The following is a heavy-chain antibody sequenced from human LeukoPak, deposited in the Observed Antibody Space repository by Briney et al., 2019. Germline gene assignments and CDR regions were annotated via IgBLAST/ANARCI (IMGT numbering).Heavy chain of an antibody. J-gene: IGHJ4*02. CDR2: IKQDGSEK. D-gene: IGHD4-17*01. Sequence: GGSLRLSCAASAFTFSSYWMSWVRQAPGKGLEWVANIKQDGSEKYYVDSVKGRFTISRDNAKNSLYLQMNSLRAEDTAVYYCARDHYGDYRRGFDYWGQGTLVTVSS. V-gene: IGHV3-7*01. CDR1: AFTFSSYW. CDR3: ARDHYGDYRRGFDY.